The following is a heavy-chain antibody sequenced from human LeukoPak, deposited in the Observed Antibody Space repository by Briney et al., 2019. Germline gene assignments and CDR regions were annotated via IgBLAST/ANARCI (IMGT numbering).Heavy chain of an antibody. D-gene: IGHD5-18*01. Sequence: ASVKVSCKASGYTFTSYDINWVRQATGQGLEWMGWMNPNSGNTGYAQKFQGRVTMTRNTSISTAYMELSSLRSEDTAVYYCARVGYSYGNLEFDYWGQGTLVTVSS. CDR2: MNPNSGNT. V-gene: IGHV1-8*01. CDR1: GYTFTSYD. CDR3: ARVGYSYGNLEFDY. J-gene: IGHJ4*02.